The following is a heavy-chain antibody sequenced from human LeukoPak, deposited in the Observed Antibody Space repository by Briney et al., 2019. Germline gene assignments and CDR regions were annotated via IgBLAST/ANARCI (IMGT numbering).Heavy chain of an antibody. CDR2: IHYSGST. D-gene: IGHD6-13*01. CDR3: ARGRAAAGQYYFDY. J-gene: IGHJ4*02. Sequence: PSETLSLTCTVSGGSISSSSYSWGWIRQPPGKGLEWIGTIHYSGSTYYNPSLKSRVTISVDTSKNQFSLKLTSVTAADTAVYYCARGRAAAGQYYFDYWGQGTLVTVSS. CDR1: GGSISSSSYS. V-gene: IGHV4-39*01.